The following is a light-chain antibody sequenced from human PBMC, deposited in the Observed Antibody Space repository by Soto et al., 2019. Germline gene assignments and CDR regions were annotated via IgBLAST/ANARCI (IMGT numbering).Light chain of an antibody. CDR2: AAS. Sequence: EIVLTQSPGTLSLSPGERATLSCRASQSVDSTYLAWYQQKPGQAPRLLIFAASSRATGIPDRFSGSGSGTDFTLTISRLEPEDFAVYFCQQYHSSPTTFGQGTKVEI. V-gene: IGKV3-20*01. J-gene: IGKJ1*01. CDR3: QQYHSSPTT. CDR1: QSVDSTY.